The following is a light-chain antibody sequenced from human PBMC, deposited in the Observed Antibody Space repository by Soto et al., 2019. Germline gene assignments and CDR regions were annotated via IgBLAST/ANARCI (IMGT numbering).Light chain of an antibody. CDR2: GAS. CDR3: QQYNNWPPT. CDR1: QSVSSN. Sequence: EIVMTQSPATLSVSPGERATHTCRASQSVSSNLAWYQQKPGQAPRLLIYGASTRATGIPARFSGIRSATDFTLTISSLQSEDFALYYCQQYNNWPPTFGQGTRLEIK. J-gene: IGKJ5*01. V-gene: IGKV3-15*01.